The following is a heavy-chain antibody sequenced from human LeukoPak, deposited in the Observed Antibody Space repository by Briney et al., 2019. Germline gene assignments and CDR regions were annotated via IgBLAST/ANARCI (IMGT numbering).Heavy chain of an antibody. Sequence: GGSLRLSCTASGFNFSISYMMWVRQAPGEGLEWVAHIDPDGVDKNYVGSVKDRFIISRDNTKNSLFLQMNSLRDDDTALYYCARGWATIPDWGQGSLVIVSS. CDR1: GFNFSISY. J-gene: IGHJ4*02. CDR2: IDPDGVDK. D-gene: IGHD5-24*01. CDR3: ARGWATIPD. V-gene: IGHV3-7*01.